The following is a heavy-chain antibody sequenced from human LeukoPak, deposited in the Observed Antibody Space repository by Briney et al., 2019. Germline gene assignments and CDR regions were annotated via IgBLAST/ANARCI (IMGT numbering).Heavy chain of an antibody. D-gene: IGHD3-10*01. J-gene: IGHJ4*02. CDR2: MNPNSGHT. V-gene: IGHV1-8*03. CDR3: ASGIWFGESEGNY. Sequence: RASAKVSCKASGYTFTTYDINWVRQATGQGLEWMGCMNPNSGHTDYAQKFQGRVTITRNTSITTAYMELTSLRFEDTAVYYCASGIWFGESEGNYWGQGTLVTVSS. CDR1: GYTFTTYD.